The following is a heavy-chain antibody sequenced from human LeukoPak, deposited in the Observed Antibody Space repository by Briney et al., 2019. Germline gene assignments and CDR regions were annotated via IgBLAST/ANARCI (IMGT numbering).Heavy chain of an antibody. V-gene: IGHV3-21*01. Sequence: GGSLRLSCAASGFTFSSYSMNWVRQAPGKGLEWVSSISSSSSYIYYADSVKGRFTISRDNAKNSLYLQMNSPRAEDTAVYYCARDLPSDKSFDYWGQGTLVTVSS. CDR2: ISSSSSYI. CDR3: ARDLPSDKSFDY. CDR1: GFTFSSYS. J-gene: IGHJ4*02.